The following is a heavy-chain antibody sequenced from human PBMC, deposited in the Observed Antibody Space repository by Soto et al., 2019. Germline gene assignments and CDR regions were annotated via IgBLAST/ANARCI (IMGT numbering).Heavy chain of an antibody. J-gene: IGHJ6*02. Sequence: GESLKISCKGSGYSFTSYWIGWVRQMPGKGLEWMGIIYPGDSDTRYSPSFQGQVTISADKSISTAYLQWSSLKASDTAMYYCARSKAWLTYYYYGMDVWGQGTTVTVSS. V-gene: IGHV5-51*03. CDR3: ARSKAWLTYYYYGMDV. CDR1: GYSFTSYW. CDR2: IYPGDSDT. D-gene: IGHD6-19*01.